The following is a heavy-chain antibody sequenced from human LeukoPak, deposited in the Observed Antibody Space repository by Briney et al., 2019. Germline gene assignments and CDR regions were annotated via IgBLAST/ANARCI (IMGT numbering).Heavy chain of an antibody. D-gene: IGHD5-12*01. CDR2: IYTSGST. J-gene: IGHJ6*03. V-gene: IGHV4-4*07. Sequence: SETLSLTCTVSGGSISNYYWSWIRRPAGKGLEWIGRIYTSGSTNYNSSLKSRVTMSVDTSKNQFSLKLSSVTAADTAVYYCARGRGYSGYSTGYYYMDVWGKGTTVTVSS. CDR1: GGSISNYY. CDR3: ARGRGYSGYSTGYYYMDV.